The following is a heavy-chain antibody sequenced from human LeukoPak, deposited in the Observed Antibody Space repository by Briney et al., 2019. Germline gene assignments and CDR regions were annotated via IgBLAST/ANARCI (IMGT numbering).Heavy chain of an antibody. V-gene: IGHV4-59*12. D-gene: IGHD2/OR15-2a*01. CDR1: GGSISSYY. CDR3: ARDLSRGYFDY. Sequence: SSETLSLTCTVSGGSISSYYWSWIRQPPGKGLEWIGYIYYSGSTNYNPSLKSRVTISVDTSKNQFSLKLSSVTAADTAVYYCARDLSRGYFDYWGQGTLVTVSS. J-gene: IGHJ4*02. CDR2: IYYSGST.